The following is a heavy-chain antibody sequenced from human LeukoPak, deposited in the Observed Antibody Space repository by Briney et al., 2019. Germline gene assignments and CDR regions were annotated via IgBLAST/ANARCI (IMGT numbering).Heavy chain of an antibody. CDR1: GYSFTNYW. CDR2: IYPGDSDT. CDR3: ARHFRDGYNFHFDY. J-gene: IGHJ4*02. V-gene: IGHV5-51*01. D-gene: IGHD5-24*01. Sequence: GESLKISCKVSGYSFTNYWIAWVRQMPGKGLEWMGIIYPGDSDTRYSPSFQGQVTISADKSISTAYLQWSSLKASDTAMYYCARHFRDGYNFHFDYWGQGTLVTVSS.